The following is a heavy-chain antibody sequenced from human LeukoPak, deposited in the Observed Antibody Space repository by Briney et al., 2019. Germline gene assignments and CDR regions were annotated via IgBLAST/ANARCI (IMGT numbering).Heavy chain of an antibody. CDR3: ARDHPFGDGYIPGAFDI. CDR1: GFTFSSYS. J-gene: IGHJ3*02. D-gene: IGHD5-24*01. CDR2: ISGNSNFI. V-gene: IGHV3-21*01. Sequence: GGSLRLSCAASGFTFSSYSMNWVRQAPGKGLEWVSSISGNSNFIYYADSVKGRFTISRDNAKNSLYLQMNSLRAEDTAVYYCARDHPFGDGYIPGAFDIWGQGTMVTVSS.